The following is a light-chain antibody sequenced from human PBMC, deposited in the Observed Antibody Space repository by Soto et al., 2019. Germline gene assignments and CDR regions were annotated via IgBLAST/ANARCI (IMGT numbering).Light chain of an antibody. V-gene: IGLV2-23*01. CDR3: CLYAGSSTVV. CDR2: EGS. J-gene: IGLJ2*01. CDR1: SSDVGSYNL. Sequence: QPVLTQPASVSGSPGQSITISCTGTSSDVGSYNLVSWYQQHPGKAPKLMIYEGSKRPSGVSNRFSGSKSGNTASLTISGLQAEDEADYYCCLYAGSSTVVFGGGTKVTVL.